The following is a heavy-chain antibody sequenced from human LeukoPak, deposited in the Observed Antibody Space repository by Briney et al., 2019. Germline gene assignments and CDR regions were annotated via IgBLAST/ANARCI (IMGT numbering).Heavy chain of an antibody. CDR2: ISGSGGST. CDR3: AKDGAGNYYYYMDV. V-gene: IGHV3-23*01. Sequence: PGGSLRLSCAASGFTFSSYAMSWVRQAPGKGLEWVSAISGSGGSTYYADSVKGRFTISRDNSKNTLYLQMNSLRAEDTAVYYCAKDGAGNYYYYMDVWGKGTTVTVSS. J-gene: IGHJ6*03. CDR1: GFTFSSYA. D-gene: IGHD4/OR15-4a*01.